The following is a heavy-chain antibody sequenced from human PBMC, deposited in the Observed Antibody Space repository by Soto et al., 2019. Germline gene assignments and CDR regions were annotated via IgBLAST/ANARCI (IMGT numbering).Heavy chain of an antibody. D-gene: IGHD3-9*01. CDR2: INSDGSST. Sequence: GGSLRLSCAASGFTFSSYWMHWVRQAPGKGLVWVSRINSDGSSTSYADSVKGRFTISRDNAKNTLYLQMNSLRAEDTAVYYCAREGRDILTGYRDYYYYGMDVWGQGTTVTVSS. CDR1: GFTFSSYW. V-gene: IGHV3-74*01. CDR3: AREGRDILTGYRDYYYYGMDV. J-gene: IGHJ6*02.